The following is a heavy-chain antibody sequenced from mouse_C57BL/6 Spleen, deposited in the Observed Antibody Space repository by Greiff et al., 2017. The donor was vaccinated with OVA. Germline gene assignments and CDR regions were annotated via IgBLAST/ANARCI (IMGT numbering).Heavy chain of an antibody. CDR3: SSRDYYSSSCGDFDV. Sequence: VQLQQSGPELVKPGASVKMSCKASGYTFTDYNMHWVKQSHGQSLEWIGYINPNNGGTSYNQKFKGKATLTVNKSSSTAYMELRSLTSEDSAVYYCSSRDYYSSSCGDFDVWGTGTTVTVSS. CDR2: INPNNGGT. CDR1: GYTFTDYN. J-gene: IGHJ1*03. D-gene: IGHD1-1*01. V-gene: IGHV1-22*01.